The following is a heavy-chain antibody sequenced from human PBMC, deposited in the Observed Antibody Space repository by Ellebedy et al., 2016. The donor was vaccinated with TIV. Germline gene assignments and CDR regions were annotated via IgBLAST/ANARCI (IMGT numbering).Heavy chain of an antibody. J-gene: IGHJ4*02. CDR1: GGSISSSSYY. Sequence: GSLRLXXTVSGGSISSSSYYWGWIRQPPGKGLEWIGSIYYSGSTYYNPSLKSRVTISVDTSKNQFSLKLSSVTAADTAVYYCAREDAAYLRPFDYWGQGTLVTVSS. V-gene: IGHV4-39*07. CDR2: IYYSGST. CDR3: AREDAAYLRPFDY. D-gene: IGHD3-16*01.